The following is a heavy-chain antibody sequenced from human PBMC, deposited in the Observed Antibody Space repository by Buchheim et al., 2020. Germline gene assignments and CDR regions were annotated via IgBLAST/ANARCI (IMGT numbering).Heavy chain of an antibody. J-gene: IGHJ6*02. CDR2: ISSSSSTI. CDR3: ARDSSLWSGYYLYYYYGMDV. CDR1: GFTFSSYS. V-gene: IGHV3-48*01. Sequence: EVQLVESGGGLVQPGGSLRLSCAASGFTFSSYSMNWVRQAPGKGLEWVSYISSSSSTIYYADSVKSRFTISRDNAKNSLYLQMNSLRAEDTAVYYCARDSSLWSGYYLYYYYGMDVWGQGTT. D-gene: IGHD3-3*01.